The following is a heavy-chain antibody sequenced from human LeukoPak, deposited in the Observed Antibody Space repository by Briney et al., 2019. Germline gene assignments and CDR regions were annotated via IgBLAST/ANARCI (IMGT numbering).Heavy chain of an antibody. CDR2: ISGSGGST. Sequence: GGSLRLSCAASGFTFSSYAMSWVRQAPGKGLERVSAISGSGGSTDYADSVKGRFTISRDNSKNTLYLQMNSLRAEDTAVYYCAKARSSITYSFDYWGQGTLVTVSS. CDR1: GFTFSSYA. V-gene: IGHV3-23*01. J-gene: IGHJ4*02. CDR3: AKARSSITYSFDY.